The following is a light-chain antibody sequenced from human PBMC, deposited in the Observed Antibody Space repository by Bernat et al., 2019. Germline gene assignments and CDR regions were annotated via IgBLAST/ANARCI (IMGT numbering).Light chain of an antibody. CDR3: ASWDDSLNGWV. Sequence: QSALTQPPSASGSPGQSVAISCTGTSRDVGGYNYVSWYQQHPGKAPKLVIYEVTKRPSGVPDRFSGSKSGTSASLAISGLQSDDEANYYCASWDDSLNGWVFGGGTRLTVL. CDR1: SRDVGGYNY. J-gene: IGLJ3*02. V-gene: IGLV2-8*01. CDR2: EVT.